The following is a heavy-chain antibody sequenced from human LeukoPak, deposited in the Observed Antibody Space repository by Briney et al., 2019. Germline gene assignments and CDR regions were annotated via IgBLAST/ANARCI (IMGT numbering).Heavy chain of an antibody. J-gene: IGHJ4*02. V-gene: IGHV4-59*12. CDR1: GGSISSYY. CDR2: IYYSGST. Sequence: SETLSLTCTVSGGSISSYYWSWIRQPPGKGLEWIGYIYYSGSTNYNPSLKSRVTISVDTSKNQFSLKLSSVTAADTAVYYCARDELLWFGELLFPYYFDYWGQGTLVTVSS. D-gene: IGHD3-10*01. CDR3: ARDELLWFGELLFPYYFDY.